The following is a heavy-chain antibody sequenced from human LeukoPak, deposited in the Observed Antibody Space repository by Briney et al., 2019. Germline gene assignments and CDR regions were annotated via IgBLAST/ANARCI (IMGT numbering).Heavy chain of an antibody. CDR1: AFTFSNYG. D-gene: IGHD2-2*01. Sequence: GGSLRLSCATSAFTFSNYGMHWVRQAPGKGLEWVAFIRFDGNNKYYADSVKGRFTISRDNSNKTLYLQMNSLRAEDTAVYYCARVPDIVVVPAARVFGYWGQGTLVTVSS. J-gene: IGHJ4*02. CDR2: IRFDGNNK. V-gene: IGHV3-30*02. CDR3: ARVPDIVVVPAARVFGY.